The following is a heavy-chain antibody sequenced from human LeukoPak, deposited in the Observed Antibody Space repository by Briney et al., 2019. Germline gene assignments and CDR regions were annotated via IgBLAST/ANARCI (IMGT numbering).Heavy chain of an antibody. V-gene: IGHV3-23*01. CDR3: ARRRDDYDAFDI. D-gene: IGHD5-24*01. CDR2: IFPSGGEI. Sequence: PGGSLRLSCAASGFTFSTFAMIWVRQPPGKGLEWVSSIFPSGGEIHYADSVRGRFTISRDNSKSTLSLQMNSLRAEDTAVYYCARRRDDYDAFDIWGQGTMVTVSS. CDR1: GFTFSTFA. J-gene: IGHJ3*02.